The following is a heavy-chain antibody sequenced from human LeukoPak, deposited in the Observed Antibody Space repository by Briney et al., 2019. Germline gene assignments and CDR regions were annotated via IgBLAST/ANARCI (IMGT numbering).Heavy chain of an antibody. CDR2: INSDGSAT. V-gene: IGHV3-74*01. Sequence: GGSLRLSCAASGFTFSSYWMHWVRQAPGKGLVWVSRINSDGSATSHADFVKGRFTISRDNAKNTLYLQMNSLRAEDTAVYYCARDDVDCSGGSCYFDYWGQGTLATVSS. D-gene: IGHD2-15*01. J-gene: IGHJ4*02. CDR3: ARDDVDCSGGSCYFDY. CDR1: GFTFSSYW.